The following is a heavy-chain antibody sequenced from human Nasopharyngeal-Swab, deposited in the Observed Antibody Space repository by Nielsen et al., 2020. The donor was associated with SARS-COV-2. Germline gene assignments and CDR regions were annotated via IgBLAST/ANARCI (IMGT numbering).Heavy chain of an antibody. Sequence: GESLKISCAASGFTFSSYAMSWVRQAPGKGLEWVSAISGSGGSTYYADSVKGRFTISRDNSKNTLYLQMNSLRAEDTAVYYCAKDTPGSSGWYAPFDCWGQGTLVTVSS. CDR2: ISGSGGST. CDR1: GFTFSSYA. CDR3: AKDTPGSSGWYAPFDC. V-gene: IGHV3-23*01. D-gene: IGHD6-19*01. J-gene: IGHJ4*02.